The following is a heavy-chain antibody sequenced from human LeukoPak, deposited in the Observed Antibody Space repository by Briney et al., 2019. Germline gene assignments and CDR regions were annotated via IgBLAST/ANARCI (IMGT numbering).Heavy chain of an antibody. Sequence: PGGSLRLSCAASGLTFDDYAMHWVRQAPGKGLEWVSGISWNSGSIGYADSVKGRFTISRDNAKNSLYLEMNSLRAEDTAVYYCASLYYDYVWGNYRPHDYWGQGTLVTVSS. CDR2: ISWNSGSI. J-gene: IGHJ4*02. D-gene: IGHD3-16*02. V-gene: IGHV3-9*01. CDR1: GLTFDDYA. CDR3: ASLYYDYVWGNYRPHDY.